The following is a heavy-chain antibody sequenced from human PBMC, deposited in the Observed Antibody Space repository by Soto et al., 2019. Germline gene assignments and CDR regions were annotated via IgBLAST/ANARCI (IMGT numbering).Heavy chain of an antibody. CDR3: ATESITMVRGVRNDAFDI. CDR1: GYTLTELS. V-gene: IGHV1-24*01. D-gene: IGHD3-10*01. CDR2: FDPEDGET. Sequence: ASVKVSCKVSGYTLTELSMHWVRQAPGKGLEWMGGFDPEDGETIYAQKFQSRVTMTEDTSTDTAYMELSSLRSEDTAVYYCATESITMVRGVRNDAFDIWGQGTMVTVSS. J-gene: IGHJ3*02.